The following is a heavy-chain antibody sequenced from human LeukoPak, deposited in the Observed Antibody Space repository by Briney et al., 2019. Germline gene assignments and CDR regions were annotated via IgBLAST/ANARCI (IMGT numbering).Heavy chain of an antibody. CDR2: IIPIFGTA. Sequence: ASVKVSCKASGGTFSSYAISWVRQAPGQGLEWMGGIIPIFGTANYAQKFQGRVTITADKSTSTAYMELSSLRSEDTAVYYCARVYSSSWYASRFDPWGQGTLVTVSS. CDR1: GGTFSSYA. CDR3: ARVYSSSWYASRFDP. D-gene: IGHD6-13*01. J-gene: IGHJ5*02. V-gene: IGHV1-69*06.